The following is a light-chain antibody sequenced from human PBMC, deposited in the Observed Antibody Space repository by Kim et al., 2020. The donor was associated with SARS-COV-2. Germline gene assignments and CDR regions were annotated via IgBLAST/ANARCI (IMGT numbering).Light chain of an antibody. CDR2: SNN. CDR3: AAWDDSLNGVV. Sequence: GKRFTICCSGGSSKTGRNTVNCYQKLPGTAPKLLIYSNNQRPSGVPDRFSGSKSGTSASLAISGLQSEDEADYYCAAWDDSLNGVVFGGGTQLTVL. CDR1: SSKTGRNT. V-gene: IGLV1-44*01. J-gene: IGLJ2*01.